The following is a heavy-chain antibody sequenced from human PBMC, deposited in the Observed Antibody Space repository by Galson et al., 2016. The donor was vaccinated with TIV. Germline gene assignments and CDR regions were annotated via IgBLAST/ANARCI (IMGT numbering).Heavy chain of an antibody. V-gene: IGHV3-49*03. CDR1: GFTFGHYA. D-gene: IGHD1-1*01. CDR3: TRTAMGSTRNAFDI. CDR2: ITSKTYGATT. J-gene: IGHJ3*02. Sequence: LRLSCAASGFTFGHYAVNWFRQAPGKGLEWVGFITSKTYGATTEYAASVKGRFTISRDDSRNIAYLQMNSLKNEDTAVYYCTRTAMGSTRNAFDIWGQGTVVTVSS.